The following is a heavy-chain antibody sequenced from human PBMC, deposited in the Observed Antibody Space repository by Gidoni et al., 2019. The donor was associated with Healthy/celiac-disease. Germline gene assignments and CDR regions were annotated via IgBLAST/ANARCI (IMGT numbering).Heavy chain of an antibody. V-gene: IGHV1-2*06. CDR3: ARAKRSGWSSGAFDI. J-gene: IGHJ3*02. D-gene: IGHD6-19*01. CDR2: INPNSGGT. Sequence: QVQLVQSGAEVKKPGASVKVSCKASGYTFTGYYMHWVRQAPGQGLEWMGRINPNSGGTNYAQKFQGRVTMTRDTSISTAYMELSRLRSDDTAVYYCARAKRSGWSSGAFDIWGQGTMVTVSS. CDR1: GYTFTGYY.